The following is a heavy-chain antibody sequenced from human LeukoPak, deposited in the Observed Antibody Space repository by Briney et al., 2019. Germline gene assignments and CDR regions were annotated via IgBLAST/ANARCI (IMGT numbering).Heavy chain of an antibody. V-gene: IGHV3-23*01. CDR3: AKGGMYSGSYFGGDFDY. D-gene: IGHD1-26*01. J-gene: IGHJ4*02. Sequence: GGSLRLSCAASGFTFSSYWMHWVRHAPGKGLEWVSAISGSGGSTYYADSVKGRFTISRDNSKNTLYLQMNSLRAEDTAVYYCAKGGMYSGSYFGGDFDYWGQGTLVTVSS. CDR1: GFTFSSYW. CDR2: ISGSGGST.